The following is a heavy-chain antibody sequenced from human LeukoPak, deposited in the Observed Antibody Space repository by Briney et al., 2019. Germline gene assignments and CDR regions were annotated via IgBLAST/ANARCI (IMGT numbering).Heavy chain of an antibody. CDR2: IIPIFGTA. J-gene: IGHJ4*02. Sequence: ASVKVSCKASGGTFSSYAISWVRQAPGQGLEWMGGIIPIFGTANYAQKFQGRVTITADESTSTAYMELSSLRSEDTAVYYCARDVTIFGVVPYYFDYWGQGTLVTVSS. V-gene: IGHV1-69*13. D-gene: IGHD3-3*01. CDR3: ARDVTIFGVVPYYFDY. CDR1: GGTFSSYA.